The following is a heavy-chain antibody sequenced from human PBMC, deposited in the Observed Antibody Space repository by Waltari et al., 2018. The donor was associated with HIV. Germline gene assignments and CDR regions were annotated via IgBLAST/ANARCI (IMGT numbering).Heavy chain of an antibody. D-gene: IGHD6-19*01. V-gene: IGHV3-7*01. CDR2: IKQDGSEK. J-gene: IGHJ4*02. CDR1: GFPFSTLW. Sequence: EVQLVESGGGLVQPGGSLRLSCAASGFPFSTLWMGWVRQAPGKGLEWVANIKQDGSEKFYLDSVKGRFTISRDNAKNSIYLQMNSLTAEDTAIYYCTRDGSGWSNYWGQGTLVTVSS. CDR3: TRDGSGWSNY.